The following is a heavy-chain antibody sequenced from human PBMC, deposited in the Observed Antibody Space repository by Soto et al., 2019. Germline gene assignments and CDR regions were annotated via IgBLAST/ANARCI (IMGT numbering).Heavy chain of an antibody. CDR3: ARGGQLWAEDVYYGMDV. D-gene: IGHD5-18*01. J-gene: IGHJ6*02. CDR2: INAGNGNT. V-gene: IGHV1-3*01. CDR1: GYTFTSYA. Sequence: VSCKASGYTFTSYAMHWVRQAPGQRPEWMGWINAGNGNTKYSQKFQGRVTITRDTSVSTAYMELSSLRSEDTAVYYCARGGQLWAEDVYYGMDVWGQGTTVTVSS.